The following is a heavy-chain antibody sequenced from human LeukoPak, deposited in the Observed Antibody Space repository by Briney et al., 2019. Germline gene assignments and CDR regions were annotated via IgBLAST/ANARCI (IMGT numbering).Heavy chain of an antibody. CDR1: GGSISSYY. CDR2: IYTSGST. D-gene: IGHD1-26*01. J-gene: IGHJ5*02. Sequence: KSSETLSLTCTVSGGSISSYYWSWIRQPAGKGLEWIGRIYTSGSTNYNPSLKSRVTMSVDTSKNQFSLKLSSVTAADTAVYYCAKRSGSYFSGWFDPWGQGTLVTVSS. CDR3: AKRSGSYFSGWFDP. V-gene: IGHV4-4*07.